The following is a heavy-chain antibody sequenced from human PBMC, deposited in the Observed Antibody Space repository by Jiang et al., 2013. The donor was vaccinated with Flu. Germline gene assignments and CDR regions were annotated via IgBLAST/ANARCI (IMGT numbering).Heavy chain of an antibody. CDR2: IYWDDDK. CDR3: ARRVGLGVGSSWDGGAFDI. D-gene: IGHD6-13*01. J-gene: IGHJ3*02. Sequence: XPPGKALEWLALIYWDDDKRYNPSLKSRLTMIKDTSKSQAVLIMTNMDPVDTATYYCARRVGLGVGSSWDGGAFDIWGQGTVVTVSA. V-gene: IGHV2-5*02.